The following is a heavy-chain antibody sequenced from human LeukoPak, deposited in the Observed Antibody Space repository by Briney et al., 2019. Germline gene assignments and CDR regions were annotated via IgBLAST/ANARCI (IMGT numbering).Heavy chain of an antibody. CDR3: ARDGRWPPYYFDY. V-gene: IGHV1-18*01. CDR2: ISAYNGNT. Sequence: ASVKVSCKASGCIFNSYGITWVRQAPGQGLEWMGWISAYNGNTNYAQKLQGRVTMTTDTSTSTVYMELRSLRSDDTAVYYCARDGRWPPYYFDYWGQGTLVTVSS. J-gene: IGHJ4*02. CDR1: GCIFNSYG.